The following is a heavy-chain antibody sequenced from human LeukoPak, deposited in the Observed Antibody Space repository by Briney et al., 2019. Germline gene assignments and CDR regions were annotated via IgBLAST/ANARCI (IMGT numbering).Heavy chain of an antibody. V-gene: IGHV4-38-2*02. J-gene: IGHJ4*02. CDR1: GYSISSGYY. D-gene: IGHD6-6*01. CDR3: ARSTYSSSSLDY. CDR2: IYHSGST. Sequence: PSETLSLTCTVSGYSISSGYYWGWIRQPPGKGLEWIGSIYHSGSTYYNPSLKSRVTISVDTSKNQFSLKLTSVTAADTAVYYCARSTYSSSSLDYWGQGTLVTVSS.